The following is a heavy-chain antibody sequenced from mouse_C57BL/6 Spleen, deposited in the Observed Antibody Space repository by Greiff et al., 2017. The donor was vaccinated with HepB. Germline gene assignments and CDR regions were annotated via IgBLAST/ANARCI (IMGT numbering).Heavy chain of an antibody. V-gene: IGHV1-69*01. CDR3: ARADSYGNCACFAY. CDR1: GYTFTSYW. CDR2: IEPSDSYT. D-gene: IGHD2-1*01. Sequence: VQLQQPGAELVMPGASVKLSCKASGYTFTSYWMHWVKQRPGQGLEWIGEIEPSDSYTNYNQKFKGKSTLTVDKSSSTAYMQLSSLTSEDSAVYYCARADSYGNCACFAYWGQGTLVTVSA. J-gene: IGHJ3*01.